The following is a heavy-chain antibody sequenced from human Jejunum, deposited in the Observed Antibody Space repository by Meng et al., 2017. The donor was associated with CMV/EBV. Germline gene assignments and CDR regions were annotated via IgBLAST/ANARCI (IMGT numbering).Heavy chain of an antibody. J-gene: IGHJ5*02. Sequence: SCKASGDNLSANFMFWVRKAPGQGLEWKGWIISHSGDTQYAQKFQGRITMTRDTSISTVYMDLSRLRSDDTADYYCLTYTSSSHSFGPWGQGTLVTVSS. CDR1: GDNLSANF. CDR3: LTYTSSSHSFGP. V-gene: IGHV1-2*02. CDR2: IISHSGDT. D-gene: IGHD6-6*01.